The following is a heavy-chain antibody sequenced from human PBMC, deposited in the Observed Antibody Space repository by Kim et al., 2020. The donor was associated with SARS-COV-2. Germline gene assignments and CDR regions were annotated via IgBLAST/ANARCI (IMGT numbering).Heavy chain of an antibody. CDR1: GYNFATYW. V-gene: IGHV5-10-1*01. D-gene: IGHD5-12*01. CDR2: IDPTNSYT. Sequence: GASLQISCKGSGYNFATYWISWVRQMPGKGLEWMGRIDPTNSYTNYRPSFRGHVTLSADRSISTAYLQWNNLKASDTATYFCVRLVVTTTTFDFWGQGTVLTVSS. CDR3: VRLVVTTTTFDF. J-gene: IGHJ4*02.